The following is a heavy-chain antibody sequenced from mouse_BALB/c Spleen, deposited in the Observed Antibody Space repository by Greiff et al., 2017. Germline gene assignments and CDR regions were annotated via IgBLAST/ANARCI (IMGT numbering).Heavy chain of an antibody. V-gene: IGHV1-7*01. J-gene: IGHJ2*01. CDR2: INPSTGYT. CDR1: GYTFTSYW. Sequence: VQLQQSGAELAKPGASVKMSCKASGYTFTSYWMHWVKQRPGQGLEWIGYINPSTGYTEYNQKFKDKATLTADKSSSTAYMQLSSLTSEDSAVYYCARFDQSYFDYWGQGTTLTVSS. CDR3: ARFDQSYFDY.